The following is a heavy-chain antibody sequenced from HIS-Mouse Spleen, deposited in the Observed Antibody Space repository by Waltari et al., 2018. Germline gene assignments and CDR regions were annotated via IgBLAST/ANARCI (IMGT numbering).Heavy chain of an antibody. D-gene: IGHD6-13*01. CDR1: GCSLSSRSYY. CDR2: IYYSGST. CDR3: AREIPYSSSWYDWYFDL. J-gene: IGHJ2*01. Sequence: QLQLQESGPGLVKPSETLSLTCTVPGCSLSSRSYYWGRIRQPPGKGLEWIGSIYYSGSTYYNPSLKSRVTISVDTSKNQFSLKLSSVTAADTAVYYCAREIPYSSSWYDWYFDLWGRGTLVTVSS. V-gene: IGHV4-39*07.